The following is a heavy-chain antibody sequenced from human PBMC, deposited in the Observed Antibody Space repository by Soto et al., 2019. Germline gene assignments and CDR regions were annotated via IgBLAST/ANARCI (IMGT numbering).Heavy chain of an antibody. CDR3: AKVKGVTTDAFVL. Sequence: EVQLLESGGGLVQPGGTLRLSCAASGFTFSSYAMSWVRQAPGKGLEWVSAISGSGGSTYYADSVKGRFTISRDNSKNTVDLQMNTLIAEDTSVYYGAKVKGVTTDAFVLWGQGTMVTVSS. CDR2: ISGSGGST. J-gene: IGHJ3*01. D-gene: IGHD4-17*01. CDR1: GFTFSSYA. V-gene: IGHV3-23*01.